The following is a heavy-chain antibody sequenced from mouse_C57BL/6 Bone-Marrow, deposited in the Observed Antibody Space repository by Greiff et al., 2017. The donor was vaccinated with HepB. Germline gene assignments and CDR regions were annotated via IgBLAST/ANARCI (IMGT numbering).Heavy chain of an antibody. V-gene: IGHV5-9-1*02. Sequence: LEWVAYISSGGDYIYYADTVKGRFTISRDNARNTLYLQMSSLKSEDTAMYYCTRGDGYYKAWFAYWGQGTLVTVSA. D-gene: IGHD2-3*01. J-gene: IGHJ3*01. CDR3: TRGDGYYKAWFAY. CDR2: ISSGGDYI.